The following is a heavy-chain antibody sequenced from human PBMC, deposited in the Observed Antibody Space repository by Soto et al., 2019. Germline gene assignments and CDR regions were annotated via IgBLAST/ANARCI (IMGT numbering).Heavy chain of an antibody. D-gene: IGHD3-10*01. V-gene: IGHV3-30-3*01. CDR3: AKGEVRGIIPSYFDY. CDR1: GFTFSSYA. J-gene: IGHJ4*02. CDR2: ISYDGSNK. Sequence: GGSLRLSCAASGFTFSSYAMHWVRQAPGKGLEWVAVISYDGSNKYYVDSVKGRFTISRDNSKNTLYLQMDSLRAEDTAVYYCAKGEVRGIIPSYFDYWGLGTLVTVSS.